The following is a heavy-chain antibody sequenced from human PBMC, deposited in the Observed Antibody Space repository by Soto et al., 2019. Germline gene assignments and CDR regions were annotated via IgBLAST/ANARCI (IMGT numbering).Heavy chain of an antibody. D-gene: IGHD3-22*01. V-gene: IGHV1-2*02. CDR1: GYTFTGYY. CDR2: INPNSGGT. CDR3: AVPPQNYYDSSGYSGRYYYGMDV. Sequence: ASVKVSCKASGYTFTGYYMHWVRQAPGQGLEWMGWINPNSGGTNYAQKFQGRVTMTRDTSISTAYMELSRLRSDDTAVYYCAVPPQNYYDSSGYSGRYYYGMDVWGQGTTVTVYS. J-gene: IGHJ6*02.